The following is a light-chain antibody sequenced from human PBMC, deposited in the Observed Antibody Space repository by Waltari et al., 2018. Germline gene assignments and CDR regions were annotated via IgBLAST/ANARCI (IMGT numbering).Light chain of an antibody. CDR2: RND. J-gene: IGLJ3*02. Sequence: QSVLTQPPSASGTPAQRVTISSSGSSSTIGSNHLYWYQHLPGTAPKLLIYRNDQRPSGVPDRFSGSKSGTSASLAISELRSEDEADYYCVAWDDSLSATVFGGGTKLTVL. CDR1: SSTIGSNH. CDR3: VAWDDSLSATV. V-gene: IGLV1-47*01.